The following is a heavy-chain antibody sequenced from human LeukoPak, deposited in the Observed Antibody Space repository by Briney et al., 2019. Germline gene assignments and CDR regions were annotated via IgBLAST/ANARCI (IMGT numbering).Heavy chain of an antibody. D-gene: IGHD2-2*01. CDR3: ARGNYQLLDAFDI. Sequence: SETLSLTCTVSGGSISSYYWSWIRQPAGKGLEWIGRIYTSGSTNYNPSLKSRVTMSIDTSKNQFSLKLNSVTAADTALYYCARGNYQLLDAFDIWGHGTMVTVSS. V-gene: IGHV4-4*07. CDR1: GGSISSYY. J-gene: IGHJ3*02. CDR2: IYTSGST.